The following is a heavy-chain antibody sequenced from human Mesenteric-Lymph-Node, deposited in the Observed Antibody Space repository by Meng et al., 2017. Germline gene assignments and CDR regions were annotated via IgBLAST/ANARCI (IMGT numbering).Heavy chain of an antibody. CDR1: GFTFSRYE. J-gene: IGHJ6*02. CDR3: ARDLAVAYSYYYYGLDV. CDR2: ITRSGDTV. Sequence: GESLKISCAASGFTFSRYEMNWVRQTPGKGLEWLSYITRSGDTVYYSDSVKGRFTISRDNAKNSLYLQMNSLRAEDTAVYYCARDLAVAYSYYYYGLDVWGQGTTVTVSS. D-gene: IGHD6-19*01. V-gene: IGHV3-48*03.